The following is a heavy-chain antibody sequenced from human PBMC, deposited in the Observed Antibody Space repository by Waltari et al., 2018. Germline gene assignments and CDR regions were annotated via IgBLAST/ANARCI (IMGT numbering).Heavy chain of an antibody. CDR3: ARHGRVVDVVVVVAATTIDY. V-gene: IGHV4-39*01. Sequence: LQLQASGPGLVKPSDTLSLTCTVSGDSLSSCTYYWGWIRKPPGKGLEWIGSISESGSTYYNPSFYSRVTISVDTSKNQYSLQLSSVTAADTAVYYCARHGRVVDVVVVVAATTIDYWGQGTLVTVSS. D-gene: IGHD2-15*01. CDR1: GDSLSSCTYY. CDR2: ISESGST. J-gene: IGHJ4*02.